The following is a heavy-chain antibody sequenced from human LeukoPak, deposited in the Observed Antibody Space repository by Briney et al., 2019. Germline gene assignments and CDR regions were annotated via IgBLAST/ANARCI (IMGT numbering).Heavy chain of an antibody. Sequence: PSETLSLTCAVYGGSFSGYYWSWIRQPPGKGLEWIGEINHSGSTNYNPSLKSRVTISVDTFKNQFSLKLSSVTAADTAVYYCARSLVVGATTYYFDYWGQGTLVTVSS. D-gene: IGHD1-26*01. CDR2: INHSGST. CDR3: ARSLVVGATTYYFDY. CDR1: GGSFSGYY. J-gene: IGHJ4*02. V-gene: IGHV4-34*01.